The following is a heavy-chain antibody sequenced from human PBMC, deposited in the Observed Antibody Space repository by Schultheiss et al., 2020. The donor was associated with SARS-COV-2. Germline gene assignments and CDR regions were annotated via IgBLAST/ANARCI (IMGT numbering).Heavy chain of an antibody. V-gene: IGHV3-23*01. CDR2: IGTSGDA. J-gene: IGHJ4*02. CDR1: GFTFSSYA. CDR3: AKPNYGRTVDY. D-gene: IGHD4-17*01. Sequence: GGSLRLSCAASGFTFSSYAMTWVRQAPGKGLEWVSAIGTSGDAKYADSVKGRFTVSRDNSKNTLYLQMNSLRAEDTAVYYCAKPNYGRTVDYWGQGTLVTVSS.